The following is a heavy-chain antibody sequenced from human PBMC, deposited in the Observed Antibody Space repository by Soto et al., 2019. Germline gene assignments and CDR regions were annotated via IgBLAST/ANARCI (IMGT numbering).Heavy chain of an antibody. V-gene: IGHV3-74*01. CDR1: GFTFSSYW. D-gene: IGHD3-10*01. CDR2: INSDGSST. Sequence: GGSLRLSCAASGFTFSSYWMHWVRQAPGKGLVWVSRINSDGSSTSYADSVKGRFTISRDNAKNTLHLQMNSLRAEDTAVYYCTRAVDASGSYSLDYWGQGTLVTVSS. CDR3: TRAVDASGSYSLDY. J-gene: IGHJ4*02.